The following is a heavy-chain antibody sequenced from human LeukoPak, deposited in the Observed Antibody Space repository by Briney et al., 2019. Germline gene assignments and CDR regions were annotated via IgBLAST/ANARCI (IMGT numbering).Heavy chain of an antibody. V-gene: IGHV1-18*01. CDR3: ARVVGGRQLLWFDP. CDR1: GYTFTSYG. J-gene: IGHJ5*02. Sequence: GASVKVSCKASGYTFTSYGISWVRQDPGQGLEWMGWISAYNGNTNYAQKLQGRVTMTTDTSTSTAYMELRRLRSDETAVYYCARVVGGRQLLWFDPWGQESLVTVSS. CDR2: ISAYNGNT. D-gene: IGHD1-1*01.